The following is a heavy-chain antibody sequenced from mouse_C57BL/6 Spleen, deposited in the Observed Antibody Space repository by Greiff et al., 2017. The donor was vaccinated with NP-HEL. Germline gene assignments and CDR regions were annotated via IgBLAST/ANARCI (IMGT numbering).Heavy chain of an antibody. CDR2: ILPGSGST. CDR3: ARSPYDYDRASYFDY. CDR1: GYTFTGYW. Sequence: VQLQQSGAELMKPGASVTLSCKATGYTFTGYWIEWVKQRPGHGLEWIGEILPGSGSTNYNEKFKGKATFTADTSSNTAYMQLSSLTTEDSAIYYCARSPYDYDRASYFDYWGQGTTLTVSS. D-gene: IGHD2-4*01. V-gene: IGHV1-9*01. J-gene: IGHJ2*01.